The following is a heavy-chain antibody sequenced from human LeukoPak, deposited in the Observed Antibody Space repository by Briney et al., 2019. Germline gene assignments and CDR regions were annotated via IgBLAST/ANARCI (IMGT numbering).Heavy chain of an antibody. CDR1: GFTFSSYA. J-gene: IGHJ4*02. CDR3: AKEKYRGYSYGSGDY. CDR2: ISNDGTKK. Sequence: GGSLRLSCAASGFTFSSYAMHWVRQAPGKGLEWVAVISNDGTKKYYADSVKGRFTVSKDNSQNTLYLQMSSLRPEDTAVYYCAKEKYRGYSYGSGDYWGQGTLVTVSS. D-gene: IGHD5-18*01. V-gene: IGHV3-30*18.